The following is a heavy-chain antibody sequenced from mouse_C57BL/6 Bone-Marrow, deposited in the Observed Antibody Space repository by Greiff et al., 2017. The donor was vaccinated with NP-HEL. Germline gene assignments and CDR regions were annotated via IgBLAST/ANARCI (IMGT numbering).Heavy chain of an antibody. J-gene: IGHJ4*01. CDR1: GFTFSSYA. Sequence: EVKLVESGGGLVKPGGSLKLSCAASGFTFSSYAMSWVRQTPEKRLEWVATISDGGSYTYYPDNVKGRFTISRDNAKNNLYLQMSHLKSEDTAMYYCAREDYYGSRPFDYWGQGTSVTVSS. V-gene: IGHV5-4*01. CDR2: ISDGGSYT. CDR3: AREDYYGSRPFDY. D-gene: IGHD1-1*01.